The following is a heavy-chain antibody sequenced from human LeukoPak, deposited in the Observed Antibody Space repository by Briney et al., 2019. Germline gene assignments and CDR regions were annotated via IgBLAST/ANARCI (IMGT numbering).Heavy chain of an antibody. CDR3: ARSTFGGIIVIGDY. CDR1: GFTFSSYW. J-gene: IGHJ4*02. CDR2: INSDGSAA. V-gene: IGHV3-74*03. D-gene: IGHD3-16*02. Sequence: GGSLRLSCAASGFTFSSYWMHWVRQAPGKGLVWVSRINSDGSAATYADSVKGRFTISRDNSKNTLFLQMNSLRPEDTAVYYCARSTFGGIIVIGDYWGQGTLVTVSS.